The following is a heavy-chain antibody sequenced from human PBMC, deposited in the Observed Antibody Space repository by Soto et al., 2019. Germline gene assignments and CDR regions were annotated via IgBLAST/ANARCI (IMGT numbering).Heavy chain of an antibody. CDR1: GYTFTSYY. Sequence: ASVKVSSKASGYTFTSYYMHWVRQAPGQGLEWMGIINPSGGSTSYAQKFQGRVTMTRDTSTSTVYMELSSLRSEDTAVYYCARVPDFGDYDYYFDYWGQGTLVTVSS. CDR2: INPSGGST. V-gene: IGHV1-46*01. CDR3: ARVPDFGDYDYYFDY. J-gene: IGHJ4*02. D-gene: IGHD4-17*01.